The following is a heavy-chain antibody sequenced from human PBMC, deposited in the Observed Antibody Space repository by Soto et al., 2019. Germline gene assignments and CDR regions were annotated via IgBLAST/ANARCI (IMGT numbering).Heavy chain of an antibody. CDR2: MNPNSGNT. D-gene: IGHD3-3*01. CDR1: GYTFTSYD. V-gene: IGHV1-8*01. Sequence: ASVKVSCKASGYTFTSYDINWVRQATGQGLEWMGWMNPNSGNTGYAQKFQGRVTMTRNTSISTAYMELSSLRSEDTAVYYCARGDFQYYDFWSAYYYYYYGMDVWGQGTRVTVSS. CDR3: ARGDFQYYDFWSAYYYYYYGMDV. J-gene: IGHJ6*02.